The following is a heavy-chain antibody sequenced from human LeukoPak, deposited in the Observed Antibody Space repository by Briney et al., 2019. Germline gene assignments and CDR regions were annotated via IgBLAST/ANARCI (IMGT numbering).Heavy chain of an antibody. CDR2: TYYRSKWYN. V-gene: IGHV6-1*01. CDR1: GDSVSSNSAA. J-gene: IGHJ6*02. CDR3: ARDGSGSPEHYYYYGMDV. Sequence: SQTLSLTCAISGDSVSSNSAAWNWIRQSPSRGLEWLGRTYYRSKWYNDYAVSVKSRITINPDTSKNQFSLQLNSVTPEDTAVYYCARDGSGSPEHYYYYGMDVWGQGTTVTVSS. D-gene: IGHD1-26*01.